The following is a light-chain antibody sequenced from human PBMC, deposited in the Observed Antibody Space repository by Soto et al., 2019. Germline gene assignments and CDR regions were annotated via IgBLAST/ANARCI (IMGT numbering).Light chain of an antibody. CDR1: QSVSSSQ. V-gene: IGKV3-20*01. Sequence: EIVLTQSPGTLSLSPGERATLSCRASQSVSSSQLAWYQQKPGQAPRLLIYGASTTATGIPDRFSGGGSGTDFTLTSGRLEPEDFAVYYCQQFGSSPEYTFGQGTKLEVK. J-gene: IGKJ2*01. CDR2: GAS. CDR3: QQFGSSPEYT.